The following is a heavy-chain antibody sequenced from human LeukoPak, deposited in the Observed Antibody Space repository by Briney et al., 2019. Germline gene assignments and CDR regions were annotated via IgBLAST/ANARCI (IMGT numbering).Heavy chain of an antibody. Sequence: GGSLRLSCAASGFTFSNSAMSWVRQAPGKGLEWVSGISRSGGSTEYADSVRGRFTISRDNSKNTLYLQMNSLRAEDTAVYYCARDAPYSSSWYDFQCWGQGTLVTVSS. D-gene: IGHD6-13*01. CDR2: ISRSGGST. V-gene: IGHV3-23*01. J-gene: IGHJ4*02. CDR3: ARDAPYSSSWYDFQC. CDR1: GFTFSNSA.